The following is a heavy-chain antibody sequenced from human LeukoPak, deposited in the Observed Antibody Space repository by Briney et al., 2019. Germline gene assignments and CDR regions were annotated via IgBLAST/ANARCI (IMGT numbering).Heavy chain of an antibody. J-gene: IGHJ3*02. Sequence: GEFLKISCKGSGYSFTSYWISWVRQMPGKGLECMGRIDPSDSYTNYSPSFQGHVTISADKSISTAYLQWSSLKASDTAMYYCARRMVRGVIRSAFDIWGQGTMVTVSS. CDR2: IDPSDSYT. V-gene: IGHV5-10-1*01. D-gene: IGHD3-10*01. CDR3: ARRMVRGVIRSAFDI. CDR1: GYSFTSYW.